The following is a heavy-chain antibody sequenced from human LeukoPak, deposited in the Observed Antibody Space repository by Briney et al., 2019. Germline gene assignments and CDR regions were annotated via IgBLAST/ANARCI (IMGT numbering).Heavy chain of an antibody. CDR1: GDSVSSDTAA. CDR2: TYYRSQRGY. D-gene: IGHD6-13*01. Sequence: SQTLSLTCAISGDSVSSDTAAWNWIRQSPSRGLEWLGRTYYRSQRGYDFAEFVRHRIIINPDTSKNQLSLQLNSVTPEDTAVYYCARQPDQQPASFDSWGQGTLVTVSS. CDR3: ARQPDQQPASFDS. J-gene: IGHJ4*02. V-gene: IGHV6-1*01.